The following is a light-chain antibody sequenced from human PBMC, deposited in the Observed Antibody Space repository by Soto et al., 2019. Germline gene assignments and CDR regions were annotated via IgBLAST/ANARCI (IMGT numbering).Light chain of an antibody. CDR3: QQSYITPYT. J-gene: IGKJ2*01. V-gene: IGKV1-39*01. CDR2: GSS. CDR1: QNIAGY. Sequence: DIQMTQSPSSLSVSVGDRVTITCRASQNIAGYLNWYQQKPGKAPQLLIYGSSNLQSGVPSTFSDRASRTDFTLTISSLQTEDFATYYFQQSYITPYTFGQGTKLEIK.